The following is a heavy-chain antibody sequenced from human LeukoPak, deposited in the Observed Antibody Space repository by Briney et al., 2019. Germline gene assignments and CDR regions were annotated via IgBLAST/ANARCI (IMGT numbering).Heavy chain of an antibody. Sequence: GESLRISCQGSGYSFSNNWISWVRQMPGKGLEWMGRIDLRDSYVTYSPSFQGHVTISVDKSITTTYLQWSTLKASDTATYYCARHFNQYHDSGSYYSNYWYFDLWGRGTLVTVSS. CDR1: GYSFSNNW. J-gene: IGHJ2*01. CDR2: IDLRDSYV. D-gene: IGHD3-10*01. V-gene: IGHV5-10-1*01. CDR3: ARHFNQYHDSGSYYSNYWYFDL.